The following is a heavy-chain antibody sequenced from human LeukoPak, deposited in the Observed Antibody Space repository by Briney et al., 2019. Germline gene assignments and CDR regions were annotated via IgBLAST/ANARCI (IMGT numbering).Heavy chain of an antibody. CDR1: GGSISSSSYY. D-gene: IGHD4-11*01. CDR2: IYYSGST. J-gene: IGHJ6*03. CDR3: ARYTTQYYMDV. V-gene: IGHV4-61*05. Sequence: PSETLSLTCTVSGGSISSSSYYWGWIRQPPGKGLEWIGYIYYSGSTNYNPSLKSRVTISVDTSKNQFSLKLSSVTAADTAVYYCARYTTQYYMDVRGKGTTVTVSS.